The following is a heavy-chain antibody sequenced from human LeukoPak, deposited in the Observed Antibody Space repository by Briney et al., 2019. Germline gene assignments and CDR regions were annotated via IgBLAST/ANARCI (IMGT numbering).Heavy chain of an antibody. CDR2: ISGDAGST. CDR3: AKDIYRGLDMATRPDY. Sequence: GSLRLSCAASGFTFDDYAMHWVRQAPGKGLEWVSLISGDAGSTYYADSVKGRFTISRDDSKNSLYLQMNSLRTEDTAFYYCAKDIYRGLDMATRPDYWGQGTLVTVSS. V-gene: IGHV3-43*02. D-gene: IGHD5-24*01. J-gene: IGHJ4*02. CDR1: GFTFDDYA.